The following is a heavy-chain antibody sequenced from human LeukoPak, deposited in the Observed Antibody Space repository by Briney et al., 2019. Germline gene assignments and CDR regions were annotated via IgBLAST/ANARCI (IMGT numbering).Heavy chain of an antibody. V-gene: IGHV4-59*08. D-gene: IGHD5-24*01. CDR1: GGSIGGYH. J-gene: IGHJ4*02. CDR3: ARHASRGERWLQLYYFDY. Sequence: SETLSLTCTVSGGSIGGYHWSWIRQPPGEGLEWIAYIYYTGTTNYNPSLKSRVTISFDTSKNQFSLKLSSVTAADTAVYYCARHASRGERWLQLYYFDYWGQGTLVTVSS. CDR2: IYYTGTT.